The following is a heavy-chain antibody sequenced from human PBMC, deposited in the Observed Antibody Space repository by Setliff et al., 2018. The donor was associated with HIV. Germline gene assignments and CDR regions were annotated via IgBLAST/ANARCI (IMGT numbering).Heavy chain of an antibody. CDR1: GGIYSSYA. V-gene: IGHV1-69*05. CDR3: ARGADHFDTSGYYSFFDP. CDR2: IIPISGTT. Sequence: SVKVSCKASGGIYSSYAITWVRQAPGQGLEWMGGIIPISGTTKYAQKFQGRVTITTDESTSTAYMEVSSLRSDDTAVYYCARGADHFDTSGYYSFFDPWGQGTLVTVSS. D-gene: IGHD3-22*01. J-gene: IGHJ5*02.